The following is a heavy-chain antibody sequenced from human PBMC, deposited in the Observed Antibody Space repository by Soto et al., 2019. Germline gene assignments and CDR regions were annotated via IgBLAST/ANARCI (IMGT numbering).Heavy chain of an antibody. CDR2: ISSSSSYI. D-gene: IGHD2-15*01. J-gene: IGHJ4*02. CDR1: GFTFSSYS. Sequence: GGSLRLSCAASGFTFSSYSMNWVRQAPGKGLEWVSSISSSSSYIYYADSVKGRLTISRENAKNSLYQQMNSLRAEDTAVYYCARERYCSGGSCHFDYWGQGTLVTVSS. V-gene: IGHV3-21*01. CDR3: ARERYCSGGSCHFDY.